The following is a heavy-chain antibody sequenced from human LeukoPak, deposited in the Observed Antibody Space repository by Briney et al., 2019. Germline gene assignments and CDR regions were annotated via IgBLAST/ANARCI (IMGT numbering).Heavy chain of an antibody. CDR2: INHSGST. CDR1: GGSFSGYY. J-gene: IGHJ6*02. D-gene: IGHD4-17*01. V-gene: IGHV4-34*01. CDR3: ASLTVTTRYYYYYGMDV. Sequence: PSETLSLTCAVYGGSFSGYYWSWIHQPPGKGLEWIGEINHSGSTNYNPSLKSRVTISVDTSKNQFSLKLSSVTAADTAVYYCASLTVTTRYYYYYGMDVWGQGTTVTVSS.